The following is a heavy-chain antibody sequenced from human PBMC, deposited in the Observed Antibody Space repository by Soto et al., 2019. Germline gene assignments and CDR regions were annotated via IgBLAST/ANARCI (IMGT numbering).Heavy chain of an antibody. J-gene: IGHJ4*02. D-gene: IGHD2-21*01. V-gene: IGHV1-69*02. CDR3: AITYCRDNSCPRDFDF. CDR2: FIPILDMA. Sequence: QVQVVQSGAEVKKPASSVKVSCKPSVGTFNTYTVNWVRLAPGHGLEWMGRFIPILDMANYAQKFQDRVTITADRSKFTAYMELNRLTSDDTAVYYCAITYCRDNSCPRDFDFWGPGTRVTVSS. CDR1: VGTFNTYT.